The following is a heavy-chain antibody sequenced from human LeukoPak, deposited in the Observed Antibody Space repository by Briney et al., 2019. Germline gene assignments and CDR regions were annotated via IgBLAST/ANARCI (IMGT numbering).Heavy chain of an antibody. D-gene: IGHD3-3*01. Sequence: GGSLRLSCAASGFTVSSNYMSWVRQAPGKGLEWVSAISGSGGSTYYADSVKGRFTISRDNSKNTLYLQMNSLRAEDTAVYYCAKVLSGYYDRIFDYWGQGTLVTVSS. J-gene: IGHJ4*02. CDR1: GFTVSSNY. CDR3: AKVLSGYYDRIFDY. V-gene: IGHV3-23*01. CDR2: ISGSGGST.